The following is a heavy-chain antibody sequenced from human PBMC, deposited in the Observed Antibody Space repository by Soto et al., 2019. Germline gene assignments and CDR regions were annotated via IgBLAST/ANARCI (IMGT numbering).Heavy chain of an antibody. D-gene: IGHD1-26*01. CDR2: IWSDGSNK. J-gene: IGHJ5*02. CDR3: ARDKTGRYPYNWFDP. V-gene: IGHV3-33*01. Sequence: QVQLVESGGGVVQPGRSLSLSCAASGFTFSNYAIHWVRQAPGKGLEWVSVIWSDGSNKYYTDSVKGRFTISRDNSKNTVHLQMNSLRAEDTAVYYCARDKTGRYPYNWFDPWGQGTLVTVSS. CDR1: GFTFSNYA.